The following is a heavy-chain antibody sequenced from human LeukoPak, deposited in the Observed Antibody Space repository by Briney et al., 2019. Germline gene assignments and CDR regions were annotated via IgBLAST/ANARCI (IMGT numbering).Heavy chain of an antibody. CDR3: AREGIVVARGFDF. CDR1: GGSISGYY. J-gene: IGHJ4*02. CDR2: IHSSGNT. D-gene: IGHD2-21*01. Sequence: PSETLSLTCTVSGGSISGYYWSWIRQPAGKGLEWIGRIHSSGNTNYNPSLKGRVTMSVDTSKNQFSLKLDSVTAADTAVYYCAREGIVVARGFDFWGQGTLVTVSS. V-gene: IGHV4-4*07.